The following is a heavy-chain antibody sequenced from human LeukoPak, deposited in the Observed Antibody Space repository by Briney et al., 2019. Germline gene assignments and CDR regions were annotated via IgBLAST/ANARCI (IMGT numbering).Heavy chain of an antibody. J-gene: IGHJ1*01. CDR1: GFTFSNYN. CDR3: ASDYYDSVGEEYFQH. Sequence: GGSLRLSCAASGFTFSNYNMNWVRQTPGKGLEWVSSITRGSIYTFYADSVKGRFTISRDNAKNSLYLQMNSLRAEDTAVYYCASDYYDSVGEEYFQHWGQGTLVTVSS. V-gene: IGHV3-21*01. CDR2: ITRGSIYT. D-gene: IGHD3-22*01.